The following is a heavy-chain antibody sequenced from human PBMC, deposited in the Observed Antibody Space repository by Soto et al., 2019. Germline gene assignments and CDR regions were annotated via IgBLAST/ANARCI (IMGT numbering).Heavy chain of an antibody. CDR1: GGSLSGYY. CDR2: INHSGST. CDR3: ARVSSGYYLGTFDY. V-gene: IGHV4-34*01. Sequence: SETLSLTCAVYGGSLSGYYWSWIRQPPGKGLEWIGEINHSGSTNYNPSLKSRVTISVDTSKNQFSLKLSSVTAADTAVYYCARVSSGYYLGTFDYWGQGTLVTVSS. D-gene: IGHD3-22*01. J-gene: IGHJ4*02.